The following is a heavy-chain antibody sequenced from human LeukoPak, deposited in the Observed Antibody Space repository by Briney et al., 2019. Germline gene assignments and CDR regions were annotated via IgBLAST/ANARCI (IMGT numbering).Heavy chain of an antibody. CDR1: GFTFSSYW. CDR2: IKQDGSEK. V-gene: IGHV3-7*01. Sequence: GSLRLSCAASGFTFSSYWMSWVRQAPGKGLEWVANIKQDGSEKYYVDSVKGRFTISRDNAKNSLYLQMNSLRAEDTAVYYCAREGPGITIFGVVITNYGMDVWGQGTTVTVSS. D-gene: IGHD3-3*01. J-gene: IGHJ6*02. CDR3: AREGPGITIFGVVITNYGMDV.